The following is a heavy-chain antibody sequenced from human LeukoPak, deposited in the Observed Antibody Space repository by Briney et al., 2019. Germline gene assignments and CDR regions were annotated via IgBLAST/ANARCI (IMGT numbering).Heavy chain of an antibody. Sequence: GASVKVSCKASGYTFTTYDINWVRQATGQGLEWMGWMNPNSGNTGYAQKFQGRVTMTRNTSISTAYMELSSLRSEDTAVYYCARGRGSGHKENWFDPWGQGNLVTVSS. D-gene: IGHD6-19*01. J-gene: IGHJ5*02. CDR2: MNPNSGNT. CDR3: ARGRGSGHKENWFDP. CDR1: GYTFTTYD. V-gene: IGHV1-8*01.